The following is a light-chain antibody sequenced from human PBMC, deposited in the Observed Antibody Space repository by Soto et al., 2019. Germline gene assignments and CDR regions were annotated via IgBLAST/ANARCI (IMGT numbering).Light chain of an antibody. CDR2: EAI. V-gene: IGLV2-23*01. CDR1: SSDVGSYNL. J-gene: IGLJ3*02. Sequence: QSVLTQPASVSGSPGQSITISCTGASSDVGSYNLVSWYQQHPGKAPKLMVYEAIKRPSGVSSRFSGSKSGNTASLTISGLRAEDEADYYCCSYAGSSTWVFGGGTKLTVL. CDR3: CSYAGSSTWV.